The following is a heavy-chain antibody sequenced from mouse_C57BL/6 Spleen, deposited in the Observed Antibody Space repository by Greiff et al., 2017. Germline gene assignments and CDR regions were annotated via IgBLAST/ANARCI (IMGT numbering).Heavy chain of an antibody. CDR3: ARGYYFDY. CDR2: INPSSGYT. Sequence: QVQLQQSGAELARPGASVNKTCKASGYTFTSYTMHWVKQRPGQGLEWIGYINPSSGYTKYNQKFKDKATLTADKSSSTAYMQLSSLTSEDSAVYYCARGYYFDYWGQGTTLTVSS. J-gene: IGHJ2*01. V-gene: IGHV1-4*01. CDR1: GYTFTSYT.